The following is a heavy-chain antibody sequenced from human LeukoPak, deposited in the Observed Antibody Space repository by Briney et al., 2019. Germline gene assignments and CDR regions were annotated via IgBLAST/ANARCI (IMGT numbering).Heavy chain of an antibody. D-gene: IGHD6-13*01. CDR3: ARVPHAGHNCFDP. V-gene: IGHV4-4*07. CDR2: IYPSGST. J-gene: IGHJ5*02. Sequence: PSETLSLTCTVSGGFISSDYWSWIRQPAGKGLEWIGRIYPSGSTNYNPSLKSRGTMSIDTSKNQFSLKLSSVTAADTAVYYCARVPHAGHNCFDPWGQGTLVTVSS. CDR1: GGFISSDY.